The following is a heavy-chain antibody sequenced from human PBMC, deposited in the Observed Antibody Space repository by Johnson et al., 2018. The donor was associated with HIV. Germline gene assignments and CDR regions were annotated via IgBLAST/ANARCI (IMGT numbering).Heavy chain of an antibody. D-gene: IGHD3-22*01. J-gene: IGHJ3*02. CDR2: IYSGGST. Sequence: VQLVESGGGLVQPGGSLRLSCAASGFTVSSNYMSWVRQAPGKGLEWVSVIYSGGSTYYTDSVKGRFTISRDNSKNTLYLQMNSLRAEDTAVYYCVRDSSGYYDAFDIWGQGTMVTVSS. CDR3: VRDSSGYYDAFDI. V-gene: IGHV3-66*01. CDR1: GFTVSSNY.